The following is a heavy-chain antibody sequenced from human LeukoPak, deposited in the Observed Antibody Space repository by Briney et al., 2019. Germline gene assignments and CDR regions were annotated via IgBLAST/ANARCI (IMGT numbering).Heavy chain of an antibody. CDR2: INGDGSST. V-gene: IGHV3-74*01. Sequence: GGSLRLSCVASGFAFNTYWMHWVRQAPGKGLVWFSRINGDGSSTSYADSVKGRFTISRDNAKNTLYLQMNSLRAEDTAVYSCARDLQYTLIWSDPWGQGTLVTVSS. J-gene: IGHJ5*02. D-gene: IGHD2-2*02. CDR1: GFAFNTYW. CDR3: ARDLQYTLIWSDP.